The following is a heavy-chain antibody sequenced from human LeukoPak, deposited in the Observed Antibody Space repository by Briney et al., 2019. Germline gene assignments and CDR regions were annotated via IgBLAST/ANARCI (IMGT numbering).Heavy chain of an antibody. J-gene: IGHJ6*04. CDR1: GYSFTKFY. D-gene: IGHD2-21*01. Sequence: GASVNVSCKASGYSFTKFYIVWVRQAPGKGFEWMGIINPNGGSTNYAQKFQGRVTMTRDKSTSTVYMELRSLRSDDTATYYCAKRVMIGNCMDVWGKGTSVIISS. CDR3: AKRVMIGNCMDV. V-gene: IGHV1-46*01. CDR2: INPNGGST.